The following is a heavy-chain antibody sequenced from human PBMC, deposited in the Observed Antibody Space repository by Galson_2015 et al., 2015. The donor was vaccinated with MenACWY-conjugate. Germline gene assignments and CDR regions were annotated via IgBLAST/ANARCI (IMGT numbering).Heavy chain of an antibody. CDR2: ISPGDSNT. CDR1: GYYFTRYW. J-gene: IGHJ6*02. Sequence: QSGAEVKQPGESLTISCKGSGYYFTRYWIAWVRQIPGKGLEWMGLISPGDSNTRYSPSFQGQVTISADKSISTAYLQWSSLKASDTAMYFWARHPPGGRGMDVWGQGTTVTVSS. CDR3: ARHPPGGRGMDV. V-gene: IGHV5-51*01. D-gene: IGHD1-26*01.